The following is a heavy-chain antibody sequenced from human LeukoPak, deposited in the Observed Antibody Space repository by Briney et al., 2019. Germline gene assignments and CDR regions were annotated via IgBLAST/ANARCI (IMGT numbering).Heavy chain of an antibody. CDR3: ARARSSTSCSLRPPAARAEYFQH. J-gene: IGHJ1*01. Sequence: SVKVSCKASGGTFSSYAISWVRQAPGQGLEWMGGIIPIFGTANYAQKFQGRVTITADKSTSTAYMELSSLRSEDTAVYYCARARSSTSCSLRPPAARAEYFQHWGQGTLVTVSS. CDR2: IIPIFGTA. CDR1: GGTFSSYA. D-gene: IGHD2-2*01. V-gene: IGHV1-69*06.